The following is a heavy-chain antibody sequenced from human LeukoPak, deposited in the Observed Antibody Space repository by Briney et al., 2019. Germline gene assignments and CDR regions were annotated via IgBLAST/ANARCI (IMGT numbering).Heavy chain of an antibody. CDR1: GVSISSYY. V-gene: IGHV4-59*01. CDR3: ASTSSGWYGRFDY. J-gene: IGHJ4*02. D-gene: IGHD6-19*01. Sequence: RPSETLSLTCTVSGVSISSYYWSWIRQPPGKGLEWIGYIYYSGSTNYNPSLKSRVTISVDTSKNQFSLKLSSVTAADTAVYYCASTSSGWYGRFDYWGQGTLVTVSS. CDR2: IYYSGST.